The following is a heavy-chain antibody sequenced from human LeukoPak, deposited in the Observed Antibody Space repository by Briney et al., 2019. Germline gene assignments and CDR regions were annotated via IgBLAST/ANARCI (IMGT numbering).Heavy chain of an antibody. V-gene: IGHV4-31*03. D-gene: IGHD5-12*01. Sequence: SETLSLTYTVSGGSISSGGYYWSWIRQHPGKGLEWIGYIYYSGSTYYNPSLKSRVTISVDTSKNQFSLKLSSVTAADTAVYYCARAPSGVATRTDAFDIWGQGTMVTVSS. CDR2: IYYSGST. CDR3: ARAPSGVATRTDAFDI. J-gene: IGHJ3*02. CDR1: GGSISSGGYY.